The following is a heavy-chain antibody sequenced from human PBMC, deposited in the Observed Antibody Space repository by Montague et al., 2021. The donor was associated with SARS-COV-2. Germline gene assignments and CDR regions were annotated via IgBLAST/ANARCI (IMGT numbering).Heavy chain of an antibody. CDR2: VTTGGTT. V-gene: IGHV4-4*07. D-gene: IGHD1-1*01. CDR1: GGSITGFS. J-gene: IGHJ4*02. Sequence: SETLSLTCAVSGGSITGFSWSWVRQPAGKGLEWIGRVTTGGTTNXSPSLRSRVTMSVDTSKNQFSLNLNSVTAADTAIYYSARTPTCPLSLDSWGQGTLVTVSS. CDR3: ARTPTCPLSLDS.